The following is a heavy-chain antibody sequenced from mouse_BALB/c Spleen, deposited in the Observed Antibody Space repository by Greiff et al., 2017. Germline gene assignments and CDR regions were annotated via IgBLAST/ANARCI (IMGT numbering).Heavy chain of an antibody. CDR1: GYSITSGYA. CDR2: ISYSGST. D-gene: IGHD1-1*02. Sequence: VQLQHSGPGLVKPSQSLSLTCTVTGYSITSGYAWNWIRQFPGNKLEWMGYISYSGSTSYNPSLKSRISITRDPSKNQFFLQLNSVTTEDTATYYCARGWDYFDYWGQGTTLTVSS. V-gene: IGHV3-2*02. J-gene: IGHJ2*01. CDR3: ARGWDYFDY.